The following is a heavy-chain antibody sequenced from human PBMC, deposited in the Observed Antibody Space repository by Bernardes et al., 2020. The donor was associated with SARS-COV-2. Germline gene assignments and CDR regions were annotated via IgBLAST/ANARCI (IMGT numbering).Heavy chain of an antibody. Sequence: GGSLRLSCAASGFTFSSYAMSWVRQAPGKGLEWVSVISGSGDTTYYADSVKGRFTISRDNSKNTLYLQMSSLRAEDTAVYYCAKGDRVVTGASPDYWGQGTLVTVSS. CDR3: AKGDRVVTGASPDY. CDR1: GFTFSSYA. J-gene: IGHJ4*02. CDR2: ISGSGDTT. D-gene: IGHD2-2*01. V-gene: IGHV3-23*01.